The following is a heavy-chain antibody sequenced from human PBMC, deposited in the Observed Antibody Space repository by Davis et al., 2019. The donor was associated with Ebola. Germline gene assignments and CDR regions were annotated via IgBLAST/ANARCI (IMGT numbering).Heavy chain of an antibody. J-gene: IGHJ5*02. CDR3: ARARGGGDYGWFDP. CDR1: GGSFSGYY. D-gene: IGHD4-17*01. CDR2: IYHSGST. V-gene: IGHV4-34*01. Sequence: SETLSLTCAVYGGSFSGYYWNWIRQPPGKGPEWIGSIYHSGSTYYNPSLKSRVTISVDTSKNQFSLKLSSVTAADTAEYYCARARGGGDYGWFDPWGQGTLVTVSS.